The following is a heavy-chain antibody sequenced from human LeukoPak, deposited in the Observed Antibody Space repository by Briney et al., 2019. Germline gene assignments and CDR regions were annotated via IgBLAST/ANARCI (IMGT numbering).Heavy chain of an antibody. CDR2: IYSGGSI. CDR3: AKDYGRYYYGSGSYYKEGNY. Sequence: SGGSLRLSCAASGFSVSSNDMSWVRQAPGKGLEWVSVIYSGGSIHYADSVKGRFTISRDNAKNTLYLQMNSLRAEDTAVYYCAKDYGRYYYGSGSYYKEGNYWGQGTLVTVSS. CDR1: GFSVSSND. J-gene: IGHJ4*02. D-gene: IGHD3-10*01. V-gene: IGHV3-53*01.